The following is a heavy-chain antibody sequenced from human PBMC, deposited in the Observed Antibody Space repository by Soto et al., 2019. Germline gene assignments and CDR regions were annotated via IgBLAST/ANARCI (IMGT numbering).Heavy chain of an antibody. D-gene: IGHD3-10*01. CDR3: ASRMGSGRYYFDY. V-gene: IGHV4-34*01. J-gene: IGHJ4*02. CDR1: GGSFSGYY. Sequence: SETLSLTCAVYGGSFSGYYWSWIRQSLGKGLEWIGEINHSGSTNYNPSLTSRFTISIDTSKNQISLKMNSVTVADTAVFYCASRMGSGRYYFDYWGQGTTVTVSS. CDR2: INHSGST.